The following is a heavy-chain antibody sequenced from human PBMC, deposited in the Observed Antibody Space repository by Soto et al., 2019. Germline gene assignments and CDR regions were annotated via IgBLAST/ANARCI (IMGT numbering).Heavy chain of an antibody. V-gene: IGHV3-30*18. CDR2: ISYDGSNK. Sequence: VQLVESGGGLVQPGGSLRLSCAASGFTFSSYGMHWVRQAPGKGLEWVAVISYDGSNKYYADSVKGRFTISRDNSKNTLYLQMNSLRAEDTAVYYCAKDNYYDSSGYYLYYYYYGMDVW. D-gene: IGHD3-22*01. CDR3: AKDNYYDSSGYYLYYYYYGMDV. CDR1: GFTFSSYG. J-gene: IGHJ6*01.